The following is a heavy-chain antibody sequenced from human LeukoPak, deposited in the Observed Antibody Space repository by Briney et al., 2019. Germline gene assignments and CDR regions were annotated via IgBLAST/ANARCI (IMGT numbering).Heavy chain of an antibody. CDR3: ARASWVSTTDAVR. D-gene: IGHD1-14*01. Sequence: TGGSLRLSCAASGLSFSSFAMSWVRQGSARGLEWVSSIRGNGDTFYADSVKGRFTLYSDSSRNTVYFQLNNLRVEDTAIYYCARASWVSTTDAVRWGQGTLVTVSS. CDR2: IRGNGDT. CDR1: GLSFSSFA. J-gene: IGHJ4*02. V-gene: IGHV3-23*01.